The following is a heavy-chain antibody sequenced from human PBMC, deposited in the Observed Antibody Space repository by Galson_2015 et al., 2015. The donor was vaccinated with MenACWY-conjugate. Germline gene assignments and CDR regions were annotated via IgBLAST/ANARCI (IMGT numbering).Heavy chain of an antibody. J-gene: IGHJ4*02. Sequence: SLRLSCAASGFTFSSYAMTWVRQAPGKGLEWVSSISGSGGSTYYADSVKGRFTISRDNSKNTLYVQMSSLRVEDTAVYYCAKDNDFYGSDSYLLYWGQGTLVTVPS. CDR3: AKDNDFYGSDSYLLY. CDR1: GFTFSSYA. V-gene: IGHV3-23*01. D-gene: IGHD3-10*01. CDR2: ISGSGGST.